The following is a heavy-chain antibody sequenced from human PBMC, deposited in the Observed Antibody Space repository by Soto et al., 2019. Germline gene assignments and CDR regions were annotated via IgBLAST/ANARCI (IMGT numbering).Heavy chain of an antibody. Sequence: GGSLRLSCAASGFIFENFGMSWVRQVPGKGLEWISSISGSGFKKYYADSVKGRFTISRDNSKSTVYLELNNLSAEDTAVYHCAKNQGVELVPLATVDWFDPWGQGSVVTVS. V-gene: IGHV3-23*01. CDR3: AKNQGVELVPLATVDWFDP. D-gene: IGHD1-26*01. CDR2: ISGSGFKK. CDR1: GFIFENFG. J-gene: IGHJ5*02.